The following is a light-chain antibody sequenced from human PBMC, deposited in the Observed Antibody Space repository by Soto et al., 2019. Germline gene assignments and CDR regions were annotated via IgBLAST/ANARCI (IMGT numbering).Light chain of an antibody. CDR1: QSVSSY. Sequence: EFVSTQSPATLSLSPGERATLSCMASQSVSSYLAWYQQKPGQAPRLLIYDASNRATGIPARFSGSGSGTEFTLTITSLQSEDFATYFCQQSYSLPQTFGQGAKVDIK. V-gene: IGKV3-11*01. CDR2: DAS. CDR3: QQSYSLPQT. J-gene: IGKJ1*01.